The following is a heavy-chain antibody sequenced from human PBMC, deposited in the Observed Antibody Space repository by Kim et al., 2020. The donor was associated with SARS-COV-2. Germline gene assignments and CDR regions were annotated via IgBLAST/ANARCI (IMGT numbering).Heavy chain of an antibody. CDR3: ARGGPYHDSSGYRVYYFDY. D-gene: IGHD3-22*01. J-gene: IGHJ4*02. Sequence: ASVKVSCKASAYTFTNYGITWVRQAPGQGLEWMGLINPSNGKTNYAQKFQGRVTMTTDTSTRIAYMELESLRSDDTAVYYCARGGPYHDSSGYRVYYFDYWGQGSLVTVSS. CDR2: INPSNGKT. CDR1: AYTFTNYG. V-gene: IGHV1-18*01.